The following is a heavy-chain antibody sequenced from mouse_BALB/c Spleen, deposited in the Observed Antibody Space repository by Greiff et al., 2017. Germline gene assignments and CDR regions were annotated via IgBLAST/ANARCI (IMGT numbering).Heavy chain of an antibody. J-gene: IGHJ4*01. CDR2: ISNGGGST. V-gene: IGHV5-12-2*01. CDR1: GFTFSSYG. D-gene: IGHD2-4*01. CDR3: ARQGVYYDYDYYAMDY. Sequence: EVKLMESGGDLVKPGGSLKLSCAASGFTFSSYGMSWVRQTPDKRLEWVATISNGGGSTYYPDTVKGRFTISRDNAKNTLYLQMSSLKSEDTAMYYCARQGVYYDYDYYAMDYWGQGTSVTVSS.